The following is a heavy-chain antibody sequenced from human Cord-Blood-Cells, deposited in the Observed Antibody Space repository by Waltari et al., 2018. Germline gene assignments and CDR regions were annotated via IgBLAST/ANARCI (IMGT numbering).Heavy chain of an antibody. D-gene: IGHD2-21*02. Sequence: QVQLQHWGAVRLKPSETLSLTWAVYGGSFSGYYWSWIRQPPGKGLEWSGKINQSGSTNYNPSLKSRVTISVDTSKNQFSLKLSSVTAADTAVYYCARVSLVTAGDYWGQGTLVTVSS. J-gene: IGHJ4*02. CDR3: ARVSLVTAGDY. CDR1: GGSFSGYY. V-gene: IGHV4-34*01. CDR2: INQSGST.